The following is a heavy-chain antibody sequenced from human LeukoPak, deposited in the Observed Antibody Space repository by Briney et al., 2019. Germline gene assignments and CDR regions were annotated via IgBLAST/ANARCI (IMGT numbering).Heavy chain of an antibody. CDR2: ISSSSSYI. J-gene: IGHJ5*02. CDR3: ARDPVVTAHPAT. D-gene: IGHD2-21*02. Sequence: LEWVSSISSSSSYIYYADSVKGRFTISRDNAKNSLYLQMNSLRAEDTAVYYCARDPVVTAHPATWGQGTLVTVSS. V-gene: IGHV3-21*01.